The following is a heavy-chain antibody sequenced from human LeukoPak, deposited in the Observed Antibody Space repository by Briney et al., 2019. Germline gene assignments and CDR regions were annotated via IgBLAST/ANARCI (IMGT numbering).Heavy chain of an antibody. D-gene: IGHD5-18*01. CDR1: GFTFSSYG. CDR3: ARAPAAMVPPDY. V-gene: IGHV3-33*01. J-gene: IGHJ4*02. CDR2: IWYDGSNK. Sequence: GGSLRLSCAASGFTFSSYGMHWVRQAPGKGLEWVAVIWYDGSNKYYADSVKGRFTISRDNSKNTLYLQMNSLRAEDTAVYYCARAPAAMVPPDYWGQGTLVTVSS.